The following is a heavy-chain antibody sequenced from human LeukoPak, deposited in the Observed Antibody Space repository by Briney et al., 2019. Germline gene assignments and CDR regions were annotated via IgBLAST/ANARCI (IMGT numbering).Heavy chain of an antibody. CDR2: ITSTSVST. Sequence: TGGSLRLSCAASAFTFNSYSMSWVRQAPGKGLQWVSSITSTSVSTYYADSVKGRFTISRDNAKNSLYLQMNSLRAEDTAVYYCARRQGRRGIVGPTILKGAFDIWGQGTKVTVSS. CDR1: AFTFNSYS. D-gene: IGHD1-26*01. J-gene: IGHJ3*02. CDR3: ARRQGRRGIVGPTILKGAFDI. V-gene: IGHV3-21*01.